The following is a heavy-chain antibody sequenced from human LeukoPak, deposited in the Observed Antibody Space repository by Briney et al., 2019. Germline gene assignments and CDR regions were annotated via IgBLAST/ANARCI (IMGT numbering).Heavy chain of an antibody. D-gene: IGHD3-10*01. CDR3: AKDVPRMVRGVTNYYYYGMDV. V-gene: IGHV3-30*18. CDR2: KSYDGSNK. Sequence: GGSLRLSCAASGFTFSSYGMHWVRQAPGKGLEWVAVKSYDGSNKYYADSVKGRFTISRDNSKNTLYLQMNSLRAEDTAVYYCAKDVPRMVRGVTNYYYYGMDVWGQGTTVTVSS. CDR1: GFTFSSYG. J-gene: IGHJ6*02.